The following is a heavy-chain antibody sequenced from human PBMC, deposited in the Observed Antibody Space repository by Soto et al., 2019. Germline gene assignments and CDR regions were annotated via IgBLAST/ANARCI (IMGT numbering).Heavy chain of an antibody. V-gene: IGHV1-8*01. J-gene: IGHJ4*02. CDR3: ARGRSASGWPYFDY. D-gene: IGHD6-19*01. CDR2: MNPNSGNT. CDR1: GYTFTSYD. Sequence: QVQLVQSGAEVKKPGASVKVSCKASGYTFTSYDINWVRQATGQGLEWMGWMNPNSGNTGYAQKFQGRVTMTRNTSISTAYMELSSLISEDTAVYYCARGRSASGWPYFDYWGQGTLVTVSS.